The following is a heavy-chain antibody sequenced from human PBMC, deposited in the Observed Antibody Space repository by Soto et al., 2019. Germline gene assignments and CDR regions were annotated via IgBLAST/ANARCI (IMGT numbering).Heavy chain of an antibody. V-gene: IGHV1-69*13. CDR1: GGTFSSYA. J-gene: IGHJ4*02. Sequence: SVKVSCKASGGTFSSYAISWVRQAPGQGLEWMGGIIPIFGTANYAQKFQGRVTITADESTSTAYMELSSLRSEDTAVYYCARDRRIVATIDMTVTVDGSPYFDYWGQGTLVTVSS. D-gene: IGHD5-12*01. CDR2: IIPIFGTA. CDR3: ARDRRIVATIDMTVTVDGSPYFDY.